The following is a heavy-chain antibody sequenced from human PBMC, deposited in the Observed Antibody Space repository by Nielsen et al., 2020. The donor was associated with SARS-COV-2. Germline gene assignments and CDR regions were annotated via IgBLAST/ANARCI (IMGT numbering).Heavy chain of an antibody. CDR2: IGTSGGNS. Sequence: GGSLRLSCEASGITYINYGMSWVRQAPGKGLEWVSSIGTSGGNSYYSDSVKGRFTISRDNAENSLYLQMNSLRAEDTAVYYCARDRARQQLVTYYFDYWGQGTLVTVSS. D-gene: IGHD6-13*01. V-gene: IGHV3-23*01. J-gene: IGHJ4*02. CDR1: GITYINYG. CDR3: ARDRARQQLVTYYFDY.